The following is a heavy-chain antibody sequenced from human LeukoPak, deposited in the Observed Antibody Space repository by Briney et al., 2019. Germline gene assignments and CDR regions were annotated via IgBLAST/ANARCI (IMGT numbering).Heavy chain of an antibody. CDR3: ARGFGGSYFTDY. CDR2: INPNRGDT. D-gene: IGHD1-26*01. CDR1: GYTITGYY. V-gene: IGHV1-2*02. Sequence: ASLKLSCKASGYTITGYYMHWVRQPPGQGLEWMGWINPNRGDTNYAQKFQGRVNMTRETSISTAYMELSRLRSDETAVYYCARGFGGSYFTDYWGQGSLVTVSS. J-gene: IGHJ4*02.